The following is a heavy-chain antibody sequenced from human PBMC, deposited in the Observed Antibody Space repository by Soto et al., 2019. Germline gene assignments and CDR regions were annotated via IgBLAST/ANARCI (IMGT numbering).Heavy chain of an antibody. CDR1: GFSLRAYGVR. CDR3: ARTKHSSGLLTS. V-gene: IGHV2-5*01. J-gene: IGHJ5*02. CDR2: IHWNDDK. D-gene: IGHD3-22*01. Sequence: SGPTLVNPQQTLTLTCSFSGFSLRAYGVRVILFRQPPGETLEWLALIHWNDDKRYSPYLKSRLTSTNDTSKTQVVLTWTNLYPLDTGTYFCARTKHSSGLLTSWGQGILVTVSS.